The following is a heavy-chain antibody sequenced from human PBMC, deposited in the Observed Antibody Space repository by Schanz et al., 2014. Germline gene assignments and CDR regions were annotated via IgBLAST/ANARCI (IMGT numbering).Heavy chain of an antibody. J-gene: IGHJ4*02. CDR3: ARHLAESAAAAFDS. D-gene: IGHD2-2*01. CDR1: GGSISSFY. V-gene: IGHV4-4*07. CDR2: IYTSGST. Sequence: QVQLQESGPGLVKSSETLSLTCTVSGGSISSFYWGWIRQPAGKGLEWIGRIYTSGSTNYNPSLKSRATISVDTSKNQFFLKLSSVAAADTAVYYCARHLAESAAAAFDSWGQGTLVAVSS.